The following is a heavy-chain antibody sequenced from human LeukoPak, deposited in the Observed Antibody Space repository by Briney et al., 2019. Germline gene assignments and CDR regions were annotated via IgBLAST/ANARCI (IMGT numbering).Heavy chain of an antibody. CDR2: INHSGST. CDR3: VEMATRWYFDH. V-gene: IGHV4-34*01. J-gene: IGHJ4*02. CDR1: GGSFSGYY. Sequence: PSETLSLTCAVYGGSFSGYYWSWIRQPPGKGLEWIGEINHSGSTNYNPSLKSRVTISVDTSKNQFSLKLSSVTAADTAVYYCVEMATRWYFDHWGQGTLATVSS. D-gene: IGHD5-24*01.